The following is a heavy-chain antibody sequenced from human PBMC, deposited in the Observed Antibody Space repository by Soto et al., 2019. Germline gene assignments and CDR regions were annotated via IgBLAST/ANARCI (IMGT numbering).Heavy chain of an antibody. CDR3: AIFRYCSSTSCYSPSTHNQAGYYMDV. Sequence: SETLSLTCAVYGGSFSGYYWSWIRQPPGKGLEWIGEINHSGSTNYNPSLKSRVTISVDTSKNQFSLKLSSVTAADTAVYYCAIFRYCSSTSCYSPSTHNQAGYYMDVWGKGTTVTVSS. D-gene: IGHD2-2*01. J-gene: IGHJ6*03. CDR1: GGSFSGYY. CDR2: INHSGST. V-gene: IGHV4-34*01.